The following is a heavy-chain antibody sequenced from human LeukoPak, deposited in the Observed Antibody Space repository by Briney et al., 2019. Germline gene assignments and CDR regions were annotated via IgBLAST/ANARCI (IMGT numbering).Heavy chain of an antibody. Sequence: GGSLRLSCTVSGFTFSDFYMSWVRQAPGKGLEWVSAISGSGGSTYYADSVKGRFTISRDNSKNTLYLQMNSLRAEDTAVYYCAKGGPGGAFGGVMGGGFDYWGQGTLVTVSS. V-gene: IGHV3-23*01. CDR3: AKGGPGGAFGGVMGGGFDY. CDR2: ISGSGGST. J-gene: IGHJ4*02. D-gene: IGHD3-16*01. CDR1: GFTFSDFY.